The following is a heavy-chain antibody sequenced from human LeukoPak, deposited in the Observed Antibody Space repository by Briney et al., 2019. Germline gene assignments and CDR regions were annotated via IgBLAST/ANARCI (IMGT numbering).Heavy chain of an antibody. J-gene: IGHJ4*02. V-gene: IGHV1-69*13. Sequence: ASVKVSCKASGGTFSSYAISWVRQAPGQGLEWMGGIIPIFGTANYAQKFQGRVTITADEFTSTAYMELSSLRSEDTAVYYCARAGLGGYSGYDVDYWGQGTLVTVSS. CDR3: ARAGLGGYSGYDVDY. CDR1: GGTFSSYA. D-gene: IGHD5-12*01. CDR2: IIPIFGTA.